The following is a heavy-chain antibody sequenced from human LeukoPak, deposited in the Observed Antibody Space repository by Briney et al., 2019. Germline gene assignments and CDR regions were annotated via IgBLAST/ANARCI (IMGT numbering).Heavy chain of an antibody. CDR1: GGTFSSYA. V-gene: IGHV1-69*04. D-gene: IGHD4-11*01. Sequence: AASVKVSCKASGGTFSSYALSWVRQAPGQGLEWMGRIIPILGIADYAQKFQGRVTIPADTSSRTAYMEMSSLRSDDTAVFYCAREMTVTHDAFDIWGQGALVTVSS. CDR3: AREMTVTHDAFDI. J-gene: IGHJ3*02. CDR2: IIPILGIA.